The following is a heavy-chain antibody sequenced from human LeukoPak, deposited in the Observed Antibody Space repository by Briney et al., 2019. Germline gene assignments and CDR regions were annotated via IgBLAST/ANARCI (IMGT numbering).Heavy chain of an antibody. CDR2: INHSGST. Sequence: KPSETLSLTCAVYGGSFSGYYWSWIRQPPGKGLEWTGEINHSGSTNYNPSLKSRVTISVDTSKNQFSLKLSSVTAADTAVYYCARGYDIVVVPAAMRDAFDIWGQGTMVTVSS. J-gene: IGHJ3*02. CDR3: ARGYDIVVVPAAMRDAFDI. D-gene: IGHD2-2*01. V-gene: IGHV4-34*01. CDR1: GGSFSGYY.